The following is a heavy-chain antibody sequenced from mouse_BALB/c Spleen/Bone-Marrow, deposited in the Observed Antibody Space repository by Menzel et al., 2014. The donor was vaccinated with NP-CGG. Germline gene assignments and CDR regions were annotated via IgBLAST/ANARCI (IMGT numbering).Heavy chain of an antibody. Sequence: SGAELVRPGSSVKISCKASGYAFSSYWMNWEKQRPGQGLEWIGQIYPGDGDTNYNGKFKGKATLTADKSSSTAYMQLSSLTSEDSAVYFCARQYGNYFDYWGQGTTLTVSS. V-gene: IGHV1-80*01. CDR3: ARQYGNYFDY. CDR2: IYPGDGDT. J-gene: IGHJ2*01. CDR1: GYAFSSYW. D-gene: IGHD2-10*02.